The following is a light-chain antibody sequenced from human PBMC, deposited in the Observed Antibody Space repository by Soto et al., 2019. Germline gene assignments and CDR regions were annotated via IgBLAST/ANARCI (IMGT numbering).Light chain of an antibody. V-gene: IGLV1-40*01. J-gene: IGLJ1*01. CDR2: GNT. Sequence: QPVLTQPPSVSGAPGQRVTISCTGSSSNIGAGYDVSWYQQLPGTAPKFLIYGNTDRPSGVPDRFSGSKSGTSASLAITGLRAEDEADYYCQSYDSRLSGYVFGTGTKLTVL. CDR1: SSNIGAGYD. CDR3: QSYDSRLSGYV.